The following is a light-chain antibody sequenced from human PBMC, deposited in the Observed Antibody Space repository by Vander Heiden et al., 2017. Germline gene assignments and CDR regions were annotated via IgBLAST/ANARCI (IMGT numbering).Light chain of an antibody. Sequence: DIQMTQSPSTLSASVGDRVTITCRASQSVVTWLAWYQQKPGRAPKLLISKASSLESGVPSRFSGSGSGTEFTLSISSLQPDDFGTYYCQQYDNFWTFGQGTKVEIK. J-gene: IGKJ1*01. CDR2: KAS. V-gene: IGKV1-5*03. CDR1: QSVVTW. CDR3: QQYDNFWT.